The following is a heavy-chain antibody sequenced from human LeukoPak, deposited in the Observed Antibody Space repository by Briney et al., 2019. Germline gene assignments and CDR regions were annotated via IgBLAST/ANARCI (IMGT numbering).Heavy chain of an antibody. Sequence: GGSLRLSCATSGFSFTDYPMNWVCQAPGKGLEWISNIRTTAEGAKYVYYADSVKGRVTISRDDGKNTLYLHMNSLRDDDTAVYYCATDQRYAFDYWGQGILVSVS. J-gene: IGHJ4*02. CDR2: IRTTAEGAKYV. CDR1: GFSFTDYP. V-gene: IGHV3-48*02. CDR3: ATDQRYAFDY. D-gene: IGHD3-9*01.